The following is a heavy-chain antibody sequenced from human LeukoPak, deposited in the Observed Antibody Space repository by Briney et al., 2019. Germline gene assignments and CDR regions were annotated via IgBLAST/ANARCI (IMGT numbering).Heavy chain of an antibody. Sequence: PGRSLRLSCAASGFTFSSYAMSWVRQAPGKGLEWVSAISGSGGSTYYADSVKGRFTISRDNSKNTLYLQMNSLRAEDTAVYYCAKGEVAGNFLVFGYFDYWGQGTLVTVSS. CDR3: AKGEVAGNFLVFGYFDY. CDR1: GFTFSSYA. J-gene: IGHJ4*02. V-gene: IGHV3-23*01. CDR2: ISGSGGST. D-gene: IGHD6-19*01.